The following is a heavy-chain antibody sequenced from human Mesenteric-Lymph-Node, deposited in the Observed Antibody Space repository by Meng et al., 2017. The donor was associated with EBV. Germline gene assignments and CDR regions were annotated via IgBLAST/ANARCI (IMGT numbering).Heavy chain of an antibody. D-gene: IGHD6-19*01. CDR1: GDSLTSTNW. CDR3: ARRREYSSGWPIDY. Sequence: VDLQEPGPVLVKPSGTLSLTCAVSGDSLTSTNWWSWVRQPPGKGLGWIGEIFHSGITNYNPSLKSRITLSVDKSKNLFALNLSSVTAADTAVYFCARRREYSSGWPIDYWGQGTLVTVSS. J-gene: IGHJ4*02. V-gene: IGHV4-4*02. CDR2: IFHSGIT.